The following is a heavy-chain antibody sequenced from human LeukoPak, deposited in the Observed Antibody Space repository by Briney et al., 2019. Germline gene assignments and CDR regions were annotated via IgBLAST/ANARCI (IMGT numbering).Heavy chain of an antibody. V-gene: IGHV1-2*02. Sequence: ASVKVSCKASGYTFTGSYMHWVRQAPGQGREWMGWINPNNGGTRYAQKFQGRVTMTRDTSITTVYMEVSRLSSDDTAVYYCARDFYSESSGRFDPWVQGTLVTVSS. CDR2: INPNNGGT. J-gene: IGHJ5*02. D-gene: IGHD3-22*01. CDR3: ARDFYSESSGRFDP. CDR1: GYTFTGSY.